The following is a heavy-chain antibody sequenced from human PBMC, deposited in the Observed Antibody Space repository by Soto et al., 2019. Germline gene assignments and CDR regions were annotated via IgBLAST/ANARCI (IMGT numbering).Heavy chain of an antibody. CDR3: ARDRGADDYSKPGVGYYYYGMDV. CDR1: GFTFSSYA. V-gene: IGHV3-30-3*01. J-gene: IGHJ6*02. Sequence: GGSLRLSCAASGFTFSSYAMHWVRQAPGKGLEWVAVISYDGSNKYYADSVKGRFTISRDNSKNTLYLQMNSLRAEDTAVYYCARDRGADDYSKPGVGYYYYGMDVWGQGTKVTVSS. D-gene: IGHD4-4*01. CDR2: ISYDGSNK.